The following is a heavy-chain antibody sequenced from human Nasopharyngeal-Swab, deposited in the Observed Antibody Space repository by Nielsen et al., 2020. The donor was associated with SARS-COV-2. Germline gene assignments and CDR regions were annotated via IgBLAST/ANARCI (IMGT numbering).Heavy chain of an antibody. D-gene: IGHD3-16*01. V-gene: IGHV3-23*01. CDR1: GFSFSSYA. CDR3: AKDLWPPYGMDV. J-gene: IGHJ6*02. CDR2: LSASGGST. Sequence: GGSLRLSCAASGFSFSSYAMSWVRQAPGKGLERVSALSASGGSTYYADSVKGRFTISRDTSKDTLYLHMHSLRAEDSAVYFCAKDLWPPYGMDVWGQGTAVTVSS.